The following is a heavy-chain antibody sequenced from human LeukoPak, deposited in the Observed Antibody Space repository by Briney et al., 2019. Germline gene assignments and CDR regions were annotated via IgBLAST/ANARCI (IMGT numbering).Heavy chain of an antibody. J-gene: IGHJ4*02. CDR3: ARGGRIAAAGFDY. CDR2: IYYSGST. Sequence: ETSVTLSLTCTVSGVSISSYYWIWMRQPPGKGLEGMGNIYYSGSTNYNHFLKSRVTITVDTSKNKFSLTLSSVTAADTAVYYCARGGRIAAAGFDYWGQGTLVTVSS. D-gene: IGHD6-13*01. CDR1: GVSISSYY. V-gene: IGHV4-59*01.